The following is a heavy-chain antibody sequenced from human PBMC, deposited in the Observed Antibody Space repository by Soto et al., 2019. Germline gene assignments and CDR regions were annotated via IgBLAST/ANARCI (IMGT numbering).Heavy chain of an antibody. Sequence: PSETLSLTCTVSGGSISSYYWSWIRQPPGKGLEYIGYIYGSGSTNYNPSLKSRVTISVDTSKNQFSLKLSSVTAADTALYYCARLGRYQMGIFDYWGQGTLVTVSS. D-gene: IGHD2-2*01. V-gene: IGHV4-59*08. CDR2: IYGSGST. CDR3: ARLGRYQMGIFDY. CDR1: GGSISSYY. J-gene: IGHJ4*02.